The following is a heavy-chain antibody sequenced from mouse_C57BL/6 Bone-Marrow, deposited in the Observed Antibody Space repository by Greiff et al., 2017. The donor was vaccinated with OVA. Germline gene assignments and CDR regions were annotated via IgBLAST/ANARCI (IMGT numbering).Heavy chain of an antibody. CDR3: ARSDGYLAFAY. Sequence: EVHLQQSGAELVRPWSSVKMSCKISGYTFTSYGINWVQQRPGQGREWIGSIYIGNGYTEYNEKFKGKATLTSDTSSSTAYMQLSSLTSEDSAIYFCARSDGYLAFAYWGQGTLVTVSA. J-gene: IGHJ3*01. CDR2: IYIGNGYT. D-gene: IGHD2-3*01. V-gene: IGHV1-58*01. CDR1: GYTFTSYG.